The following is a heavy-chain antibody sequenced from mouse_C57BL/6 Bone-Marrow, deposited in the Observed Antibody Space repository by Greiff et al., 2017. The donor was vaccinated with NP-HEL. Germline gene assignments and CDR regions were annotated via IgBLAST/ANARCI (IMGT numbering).Heavy chain of an antibody. Sequence: VKVVDSGPGLVQPSQSLSITCTVSGFSLTSYGVHWVRQSPGKGLEWLGVIWRGGSTDYNAAFMSRLSITKDNSKSQVFFKMNSLQADDTAIYYCAYYGSSYNAMDYWGQGTSVTVSS. CDR2: IWRGGST. CDR1: GFSLTSYG. CDR3: AYYGSSYNAMDY. D-gene: IGHD1-1*01. J-gene: IGHJ4*01. V-gene: IGHV2-5*01.